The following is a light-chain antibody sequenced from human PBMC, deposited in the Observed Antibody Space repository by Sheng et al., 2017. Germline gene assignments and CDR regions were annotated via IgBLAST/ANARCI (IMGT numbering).Light chain of an antibody. V-gene: IGKV3-15*01. J-gene: IGKJ4*01. CDR3: QQYDKWPLP. Sequence: EIVLTQSPATLSLSPGERATLSCRASQSVSSDLAWYQQKPGQAPKILIYGASTRATGIPARFSGSGSGTDFTLTISSLQSEDFAVYYCQQYDKWPLPFGGGTKVEIK. CDR1: QSVSSD. CDR2: GAS.